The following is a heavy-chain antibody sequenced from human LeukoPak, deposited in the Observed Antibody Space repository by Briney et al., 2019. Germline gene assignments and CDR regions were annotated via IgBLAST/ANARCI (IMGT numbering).Heavy chain of an antibody. D-gene: IGHD6-13*01. CDR3: ARVSGYSGTWYVDY. J-gene: IGHJ4*02. Sequence: GGSLILSCVASGFTFKSYGMHWVRQAPGKGLEWVAIIWYDGSNKYYADFVKGRFTTSRDNSKSTLYLQMNSLRADDTAVYYCARVSGYSGTWYVDYWGQGTLVTVSS. CDR2: IWYDGSNK. V-gene: IGHV3-33*01. CDR1: GFTFKSYG.